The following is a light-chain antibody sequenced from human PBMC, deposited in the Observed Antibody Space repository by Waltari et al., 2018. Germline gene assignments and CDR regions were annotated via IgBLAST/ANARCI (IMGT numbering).Light chain of an antibody. CDR3: SSYTTTTTLYV. CDR2: DVT. Sequence: QSALTQPASVSGSPGQSITISCTGNSRDIGNYYYVSCYQHHPGKAPTLMIYDVTKRPSGVSLRFSGSKSGTTASLTISGLQAEDEADYYCSSYTTTTTLYVFGTGTKVTVL. J-gene: IGLJ1*01. CDR1: SRDIGNYYY. V-gene: IGLV2-14*03.